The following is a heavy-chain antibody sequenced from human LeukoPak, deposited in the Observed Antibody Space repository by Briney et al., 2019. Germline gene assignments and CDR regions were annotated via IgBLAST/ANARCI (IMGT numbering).Heavy chain of an antibody. CDR2: ISSSSSYI. V-gene: IGHV3-21*01. CDR3: ARGCRLRFLEWLSPGDAFDI. J-gene: IGHJ3*02. Sequence: PGGSLRLSCAASGFTFSSYSMNWVRQAPGKGLEWVSSISSSSSYIYYADSVKGRFTISRDNAKNSLYLQMYSLRAEDTAVYYCARGCRLRFLEWLSPGDAFDIWGQGTMVTVSS. CDR1: GFTFSSYS. D-gene: IGHD3-3*01.